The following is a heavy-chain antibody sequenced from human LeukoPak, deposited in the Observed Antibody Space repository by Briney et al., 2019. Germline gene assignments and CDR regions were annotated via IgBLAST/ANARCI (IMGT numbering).Heavy chain of an antibody. CDR1: GGSISSSSYY. Sequence: SETLSLTCTVSGGSISSSSYYWGWIRQPPGKGLEWIGSIYYSGSTYYNPSLKSRVTISVDTSKNQFSLQLNSVTPEDTAVYYCARDRPGAFDYWGQGTLVTVSS. V-gene: IGHV4-39*07. CDR3: ARDRPGAFDY. CDR2: IYYSGST. J-gene: IGHJ4*02.